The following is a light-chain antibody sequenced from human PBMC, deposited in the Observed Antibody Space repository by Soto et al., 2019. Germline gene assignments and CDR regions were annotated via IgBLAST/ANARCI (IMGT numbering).Light chain of an antibody. J-gene: IGKJ4*01. V-gene: IGKV3-20*01. CDR1: QSVSSH. CDR3: QQYGNSPPLT. CDR2: GAS. Sequence: EIVLTQSPGTLSLSPGERATLSCRASQSVSSHLAWYQQRPGQAPRPLIYGASSRATGIPDRFSGSGSGTDLTLTISRLEPEDFALYYCQQYGNSPPLTFGGGTKVDIK.